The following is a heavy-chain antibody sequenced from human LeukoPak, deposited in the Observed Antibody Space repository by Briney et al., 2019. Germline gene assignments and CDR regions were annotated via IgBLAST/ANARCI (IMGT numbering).Heavy chain of an antibody. CDR2: INPSGGST. CDR3: ARVFPEYRSVSFRFQH. CDR1: GYTSTSYY. D-gene: IGHD2-15*01. V-gene: IGHV1-46*01. J-gene: IGHJ1*01. Sequence: ASVTVSCKASGYTSTSYYMHWVRQAPGQGLEWMGIINPSGGSTSYAQKFQGRVTMTRDTSTSTVYMELSSLRSEDTAVYYCARVFPEYRSVSFRFQHWGQGTLVTVSS.